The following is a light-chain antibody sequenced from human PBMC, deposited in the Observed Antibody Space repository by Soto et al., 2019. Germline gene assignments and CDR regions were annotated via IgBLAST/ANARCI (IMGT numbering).Light chain of an antibody. CDR1: SGDVGGYNF. CDR3: CSYASSTSYV. V-gene: IGLV2-14*01. J-gene: IGLJ1*01. CDR2: DVT. Sequence: QSVLTQPASVSGSPGQSITISCSGTSGDVGGYNFVSRYQQYPGKAPKLMIHDVTARPSGVSIRFSGSKSGTTASLTISGLQPEDEADYYCCSYASSTSYVFGTGTKVTVL.